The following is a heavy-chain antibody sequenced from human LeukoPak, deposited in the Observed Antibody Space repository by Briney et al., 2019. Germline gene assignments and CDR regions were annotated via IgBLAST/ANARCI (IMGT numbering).Heavy chain of an antibody. CDR2: IYPGDSDT. V-gene: IGHV5-51*01. CDR1: GSSFTSYW. J-gene: IGHJ3*02. Sequence: GESLKISCKGSGSSFTSYWIGWVRQMPGKGLEWMGIIYPGDSDTRYSPSFQGQVTISADKSISTAYLQWSSLKASDTAMYYCARRDYYDSSGYYFEGAFDIRGQGTMVTVSS. D-gene: IGHD3-22*01. CDR3: ARRDYYDSSGYYFEGAFDI.